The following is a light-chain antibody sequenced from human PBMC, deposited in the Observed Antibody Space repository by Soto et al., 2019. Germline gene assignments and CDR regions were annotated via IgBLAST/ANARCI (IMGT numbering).Light chain of an antibody. V-gene: IGKV3-20*01. CDR1: QSVSIS. CDR3: QQYGSSPIT. J-gene: IGKJ5*01. CDR2: DAS. Sequence: EVVLAQSPATLSLSPGERATLSCRASQSVSISLAWYQQKPGQAPRLLIYDASNRATGIPDRFSGSGSGTDFTLTISRLEPEDFAVYYCQQYGSSPITFGQRTRLEIK.